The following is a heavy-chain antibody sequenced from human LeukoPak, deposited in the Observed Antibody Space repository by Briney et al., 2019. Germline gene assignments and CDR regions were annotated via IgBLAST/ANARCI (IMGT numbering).Heavy chain of an antibody. CDR2: IIPIFGTA. J-gene: IGHJ5*02. CDR1: GGTFSSYA. V-gene: IGHV1-69*13. CDR3: ARGHYDFWKEGFDP. D-gene: IGHD3-3*01. Sequence: PVKVSCKASGGTFSSYAISWVRQAPGQGLEWMGGIIPIFGTANYAQKFQGRVTITADESTSTAYMELSSLRSEDTAVYYCARGHYDFWKEGFDPWGQGTLVTVSS.